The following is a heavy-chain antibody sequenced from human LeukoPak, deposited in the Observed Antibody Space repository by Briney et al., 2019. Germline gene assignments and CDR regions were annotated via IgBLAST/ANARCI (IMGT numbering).Heavy chain of an antibody. D-gene: IGHD3-22*01. CDR1: GGSTSSSSYY. J-gene: IGHJ3*02. CDR2: IYYSGST. V-gene: IGHV4-39*07. Sequence: SETLSLTCTVSGGSTSSSSYYWGWIRQPPGKGLEWIGSIYYSGSTYYNPSLKSRVTISVDTSKNQFSLKLSSVTAADTAVYYCARGGVVVILNAFDIWGQGTMVTVSS. CDR3: ARGGVVVILNAFDI.